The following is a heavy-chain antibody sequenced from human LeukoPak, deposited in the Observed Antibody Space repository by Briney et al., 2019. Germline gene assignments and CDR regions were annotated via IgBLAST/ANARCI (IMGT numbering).Heavy chain of an antibody. J-gene: IGHJ4*02. CDR2: ISYSGTT. V-gene: IGHV4-59*07. Sequence: PSDTLSLTCTVSGGPISSNYWSWIRQPPGKGLEWIGYISYSGTTNHNPSLKSRVTISVDTSKNQFSLKLSSVTAADTAVYYCARSRSRGYSGDFDYWGQGTLVTVSS. D-gene: IGHD5-12*01. CDR1: GGPISSNY. CDR3: ARSRSRGYSGDFDY.